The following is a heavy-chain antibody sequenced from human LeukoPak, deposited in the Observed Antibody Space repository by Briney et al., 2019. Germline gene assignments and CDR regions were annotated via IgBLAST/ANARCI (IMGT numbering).Heavy chain of an antibody. CDR1: GYTFTGHY. Sequence: ASVKVSCKAPGYTFTGHYMHWVRQAPGQGLEWMGWINPNNGGTNYAQKFQGRVTMTRDTSISTAYMELSRLRSDETAVYYCARGYALYSGRYIDFDYWGQGTLVTVSS. CDR3: ARGYALYSGRYIDFDY. J-gene: IGHJ4*02. D-gene: IGHD1-26*01. V-gene: IGHV1-2*02. CDR2: INPNNGGT.